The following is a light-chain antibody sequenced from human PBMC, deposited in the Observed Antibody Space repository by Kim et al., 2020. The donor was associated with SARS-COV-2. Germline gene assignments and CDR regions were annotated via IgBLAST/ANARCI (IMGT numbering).Light chain of an antibody. CDR2: DAS. CDR1: QGISSW. V-gene: IGKV1-5*01. J-gene: IGKJ2*01. CDR3: QQYNSYYT. Sequence: GDRVTITCRASQGISSWLAWYQQKPGKAPKLLIYDASSLESGVSSRFSGSGAATEFTLTISSLQPDDYATYYCQQYNSYYTFGQGTKLE.